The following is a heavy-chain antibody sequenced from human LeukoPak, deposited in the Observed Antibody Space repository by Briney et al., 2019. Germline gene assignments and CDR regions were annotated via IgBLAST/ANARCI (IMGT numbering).Heavy chain of an antibody. CDR2: INTNTGNP. CDR1: GYTFTSYA. CDR3: ARAPFSTMIIGDLDY. D-gene: IGHD3-22*01. Sequence: ASVKVSCKASGYTFTSYAMNWVRQAPGQGLERMGWINTNTGNPTYAQGFTGRFVFSLDTSVSTAYLQISSLKAEDTAVYYCARAPFSTMIIGDLDYWGQGTLVTVSS. J-gene: IGHJ4*02. V-gene: IGHV7-4-1*02.